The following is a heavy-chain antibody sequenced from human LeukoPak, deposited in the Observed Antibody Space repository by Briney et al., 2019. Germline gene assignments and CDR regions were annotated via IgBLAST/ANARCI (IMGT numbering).Heavy chain of an antibody. D-gene: IGHD6-19*01. CDR2: ISSSGSTI. CDR1: GFTFSSYE. Sequence: GGSLRLSCAASGFTFSSYEMNWVRQAPGKGLEWVSYISSSGSTIHYADSVKGRFTISRDNAKNSLYLQMNSLRAEDTAVYYCASQKGRIAVAVDYWGQGTLVTVSS. CDR3: ASQKGRIAVAVDY. J-gene: IGHJ4*02. V-gene: IGHV3-48*03.